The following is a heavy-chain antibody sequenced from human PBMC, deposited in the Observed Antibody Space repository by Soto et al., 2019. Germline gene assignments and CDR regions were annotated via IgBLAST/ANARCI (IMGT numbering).Heavy chain of an antibody. D-gene: IGHD3-22*01. Sequence: SGTTPVNPTQTLRLTCTFSGFSLSTSGAGAGWIRQPPGKALEGLALIYWDDDKRYSPSLKSRLTITKDTSKNQVVLTMTNMDPVDTATYYCAHSGGYHPHFDYWGQGTLVTVSS. CDR2: IYWDDDK. J-gene: IGHJ4*02. CDR3: AHSGGYHPHFDY. V-gene: IGHV2-5*02. CDR1: GFSLSTSGAG.